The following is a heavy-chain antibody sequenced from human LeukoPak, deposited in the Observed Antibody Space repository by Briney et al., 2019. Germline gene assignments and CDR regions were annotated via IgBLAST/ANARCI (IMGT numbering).Heavy chain of an antibody. CDR1: GYTFTSYY. CDR3: ARSPSGELDY. Sequence: GASVKVSCKTSGYTFTSYYIHWVRQAPGQGLDYMGWINPDNGGTNYAQNCQGRVIMTRDTASSTAYMQLSRLTSDDTAVYYCARSPSGELDYWGRGTLVSVSS. J-gene: IGHJ4*02. CDR2: INPDNGGT. D-gene: IGHD1-26*01. V-gene: IGHV1-2*02.